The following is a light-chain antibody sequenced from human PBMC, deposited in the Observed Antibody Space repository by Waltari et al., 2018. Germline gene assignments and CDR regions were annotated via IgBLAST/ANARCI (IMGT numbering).Light chain of an antibody. CDR1: QGVSRA. V-gene: IGKV3-20*01. CDR3: QHYLRLPVT. CDR2: GAS. Sequence: EIVLTQSPGTLSLSLGERATVSCRASQGVSRALAWYQQKPGQAPRILLYGASTRATGIPDSFSGSGSGTDFSLTISRLEPDDFAVYYCQHYLRLPVTFGQGTTVEI. J-gene: IGKJ1*01.